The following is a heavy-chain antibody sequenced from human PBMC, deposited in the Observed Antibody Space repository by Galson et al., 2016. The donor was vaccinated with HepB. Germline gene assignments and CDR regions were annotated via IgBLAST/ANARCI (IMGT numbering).Heavy chain of an antibody. D-gene: IGHD5-18*01. V-gene: IGHV4-59*11. CDR1: GGSISDHF. CDR3: ATSPHGYALAP. CDR2: IHYSGDT. J-gene: IGHJ5*02. Sequence: ETLSLTCIVSGGSISDHFWSWIRQPPGKGLEWIGLIHYSGDTKYNPSLKRRVTISVDTTKDKFSLKLTSVTAADTAVYYCATSPHGYALAPWGQGTLVTVSS.